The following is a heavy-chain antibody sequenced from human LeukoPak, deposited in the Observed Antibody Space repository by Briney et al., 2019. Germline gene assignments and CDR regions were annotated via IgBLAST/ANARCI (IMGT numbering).Heavy chain of an antibody. J-gene: IGHJ4*02. CDR2: ISYDGSNK. D-gene: IGHD6-19*01. Sequence: GGSLRLSCAASGFTFSSYAMHWVRQAPGKGLEWVAVISYDGSNKYYADSVKGRFTISRDNSKNTLYLQMNSLRAEDTAVYYCARDPFRSGCPFDYWGQGTLVTVSS. V-gene: IGHV3-30-3*01. CDR1: GFTFSSYA. CDR3: ARDPFRSGCPFDY.